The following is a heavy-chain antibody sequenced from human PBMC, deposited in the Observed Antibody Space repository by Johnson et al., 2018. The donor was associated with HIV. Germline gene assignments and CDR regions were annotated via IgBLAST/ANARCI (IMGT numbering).Heavy chain of an antibody. Sequence: QVQLVESGGGLVQPGGSLRMSCVASGFTFSTYGMTWVRQAPGKGLEWVGVISYDGSYKYYADSVKGRFPISRDNSKSTLYLQMNSLRAEDTAVYSCARGALLWFLAFDAFDIWGQGTMVTVSS. CDR2: ISYDGSYK. CDR3: ARGALLWFLAFDAFDI. J-gene: IGHJ3*02. D-gene: IGHD3-10*01. CDR1: GFTFSTYG. V-gene: IGHV3-30*03.